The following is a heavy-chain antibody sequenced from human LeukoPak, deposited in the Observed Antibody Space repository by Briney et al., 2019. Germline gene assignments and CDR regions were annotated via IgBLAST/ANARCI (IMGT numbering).Heavy chain of an antibody. CDR1: GSSLNELS. D-gene: IGHD5-18*01. Sequence: ASVKVSCTVSGSSLNELSLYWVRQAPGKGLEWMGGFDVIDSKTFYAQKFQGRVTMTEDSSTDTAYMELRSLTSDDTALYYCAAGRPYSLLDYWGQGTLVTVSS. V-gene: IGHV1-24*01. CDR2: FDVIDSKT. CDR3: AAGRPYSLLDY. J-gene: IGHJ4*02.